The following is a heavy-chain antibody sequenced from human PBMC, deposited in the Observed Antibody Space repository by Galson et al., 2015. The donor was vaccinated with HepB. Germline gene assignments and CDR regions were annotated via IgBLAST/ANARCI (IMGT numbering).Heavy chain of an antibody. D-gene: IGHD3-3*01. CDR1: GFTFSSYA. V-gene: IGHV3-30-3*01. CDR2: ISYDGSNK. J-gene: IGHJ4*02. Sequence: SLRLSCAASGFTFSSYAMYWVRQAPGKGLEWVAVISYDGSNKYYADSVKGRFTISRDNSKNTLYLQMNSLRAEDTAVYYCARDHVGYDFWSGYLPAYWGQGTLVTVSS. CDR3: ARDHVGYDFWSGYLPAY.